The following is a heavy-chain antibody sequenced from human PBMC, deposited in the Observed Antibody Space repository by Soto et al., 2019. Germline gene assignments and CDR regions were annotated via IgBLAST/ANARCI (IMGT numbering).Heavy chain of an antibody. Sequence: GGSLRVSCAASGFTFSTYLMHWVRQAPGKGLVWVSRINSDGSSTNYADSVKGRFAILRDNAKNTLYLQMNSLKAEDTAVYYCARDNWNSNWGQGTLVTVSS. D-gene: IGHD1-20*01. CDR2: INSDGSST. CDR1: GFTFSTYL. CDR3: ARDNWNSN. V-gene: IGHV3-74*01. J-gene: IGHJ4*02.